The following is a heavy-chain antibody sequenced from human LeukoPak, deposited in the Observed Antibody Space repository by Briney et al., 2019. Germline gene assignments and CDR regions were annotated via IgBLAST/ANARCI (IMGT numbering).Heavy chain of an antibody. CDR3: AKDEATSGGGLAS. CDR1: GFTVSDTH. J-gene: IGHJ5*01. D-gene: IGHD3-16*01. Sequence: PGGSLRLSCAVSGFTVSDTHMSWVRPAPGEGLEWVSAMYTGGTTYYADSVTGRFTVSRDTCRNALFLHMNSLRAEDTGVYYCAKDEATSGGGLASWGQGTLVIVSS. V-gene: IGHV3-53*01. CDR2: MYTGGTT.